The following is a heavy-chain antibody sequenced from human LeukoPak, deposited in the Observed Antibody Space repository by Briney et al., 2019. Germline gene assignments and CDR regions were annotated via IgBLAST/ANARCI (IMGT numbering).Heavy chain of an antibody. J-gene: IGHJ3*02. Sequence: GGSLRLSCAASGFTFSSFSMNWVRQAPGKGLEWISYISSRSSAIYYADSVKGGFTISRDNAKNSLYLQMNSLGDEDTAVYYCARDGGYGVNAAFDIWGQGTMVTVSS. CDR2: ISSRSSAI. V-gene: IGHV3-48*02. CDR1: GFTFSSFS. CDR3: ARDGGYGVNAAFDI. D-gene: IGHD4-23*01.